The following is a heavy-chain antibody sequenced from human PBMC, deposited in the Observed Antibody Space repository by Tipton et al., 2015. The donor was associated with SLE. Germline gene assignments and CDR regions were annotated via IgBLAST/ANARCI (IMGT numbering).Heavy chain of an antibody. CDR3: ARDQGGVGDFDY. D-gene: IGHD1-26*01. CDR1: GGSINSYY. J-gene: IGHJ4*02. Sequence: TLSLTCTVSGGSINSYYWNWIRQSPGKGLEWIGYFHHSGSTNYNPSLQSRVTISRDPSKNQFSLNLSSATAADTAVYYCARDQGGVGDFDYWGQGALVTVSS. V-gene: IGHV4-59*01. CDR2: FHHSGST.